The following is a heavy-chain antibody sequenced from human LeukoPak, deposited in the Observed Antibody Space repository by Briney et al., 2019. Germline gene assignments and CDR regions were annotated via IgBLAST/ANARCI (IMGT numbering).Heavy chain of an antibody. CDR1: GGSFSGNY. CDR3: ARGYNRGSYYNY. Sequence: ASETLSLTCVVYGGSFSGNYWSWIRQPPGKGLEWVGEINSSGSTNYNPSLKSRVTISLDTSKNQFSLKLSSVTAADTAVYYCARGYNRGSYYNYWGQGTLVTVSS. J-gene: IGHJ4*02. CDR2: INSSGST. V-gene: IGHV4-34*01. D-gene: IGHD3-16*01.